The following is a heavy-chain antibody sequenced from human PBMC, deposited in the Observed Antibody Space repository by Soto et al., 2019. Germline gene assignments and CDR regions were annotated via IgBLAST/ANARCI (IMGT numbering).Heavy chain of an antibody. CDR3: SKDTYRHWLGLNSFDY. J-gene: IGHJ4*02. D-gene: IGHD6-19*01. V-gene: IGHV3-9*01. CDR1: GFTFDDYA. CDR2: ISWNSGSI. Sequence: GGSLRLSCAASGFTFDDYAMHWVRQAPGKGLEWVSGISWNSGSIGYADSVKGRFTISRDNAKNSLYLQMNSLRAEDTALYYCSKDTYRHWLGLNSFDYWGQGTLVTVSS.